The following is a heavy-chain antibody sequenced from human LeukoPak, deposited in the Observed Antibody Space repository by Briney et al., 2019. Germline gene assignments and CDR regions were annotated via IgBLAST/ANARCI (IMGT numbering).Heavy chain of an antibody. J-gene: IGHJ4*02. V-gene: IGHV3-21*01. CDR2: ISSSSSYI. CDR1: GFTFSSYS. Sequence: PGGSLRLSCAASGFTFSSYSMNWVRQAPGKGLEWVSSISSSSSYIYCADSVKGRFTISRDSAKNSLYLQMNSLRAEDTAVYYCARGKNGNPPGFDYWGQGTLVTVSS. CDR3: ARGKNGNPPGFDY. D-gene: IGHD4-23*01.